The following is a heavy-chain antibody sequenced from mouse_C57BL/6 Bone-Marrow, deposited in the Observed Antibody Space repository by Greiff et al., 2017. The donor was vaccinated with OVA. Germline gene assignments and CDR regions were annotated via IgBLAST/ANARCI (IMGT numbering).Heavy chain of an antibody. Sequence: QVQLKQPGAELVMPGASVKLSCKASGYTFTSYWMHWVKQRPGQGLEWIGEIDPSDSYTNYNQKFKGKSTLTVDKSSSTAYMQLSSLTSEDSAVYYCARGGGPEDYWGQGTTLTVSS. V-gene: IGHV1-69*01. CDR1: GYTFTSYW. J-gene: IGHJ2*01. CDR3: ARGGGPEDY. CDR2: IDPSDSYT.